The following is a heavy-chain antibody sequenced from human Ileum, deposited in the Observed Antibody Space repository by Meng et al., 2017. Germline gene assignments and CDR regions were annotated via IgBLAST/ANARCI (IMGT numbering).Heavy chain of an antibody. Sequence: QEELVGVGGGEVQPGLCLPLSGAWAGFTFRSEGMHWVRQAPGKGREWVAVIWFDVSKTYYAYTVKGRFTVSRDNSKNTLYLQMNSLRADDTSVYYCARYRSGSSDYWGPGTLVTVSS. D-gene: IGHD6-19*01. CDR3: ARYRSGSSDY. V-gene: IGHV3-33*01. J-gene: IGHJ4*02. CDR2: IWFDVSKT. CDR1: GFTFRSEG.